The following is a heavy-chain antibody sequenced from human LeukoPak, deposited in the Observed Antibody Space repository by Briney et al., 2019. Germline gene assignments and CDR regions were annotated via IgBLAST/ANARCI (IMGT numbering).Heavy chain of an antibody. D-gene: IGHD1-26*01. J-gene: IGHJ3*02. CDR1: GITLSNYG. V-gene: IGHV3-23*01. CDR2: MSGSGGGT. Sequence: GGSLRLSCAVSGITLSNYGMSWVRKAPGKGLEWVAGMSGSGGGTNYADSVKGRFTVSRDNSKNTLYLQMNSLRAEDTAVYYCAKVRIVGATEDAFDIWGQGTMVTVSS. CDR3: AKVRIVGATEDAFDI.